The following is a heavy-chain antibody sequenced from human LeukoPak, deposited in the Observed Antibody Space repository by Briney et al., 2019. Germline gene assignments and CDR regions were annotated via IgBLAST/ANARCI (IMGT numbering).Heavy chain of an antibody. CDR3: AKRTMVRGVPRDYMDV. V-gene: IGHV3-23*01. Sequence: PGGSLRLSCAASGFTFSSYAMSWVRQAPGKGLEWVSGISGSGSSTYYEDSVKGRFTISRDSSNNTLYLQMNSLRAEDTAVYYCAKRTMVRGVPRDYMDVWGKGTTVTVSS. CDR2: ISGSGSST. J-gene: IGHJ6*03. CDR1: GFTFSSYA. D-gene: IGHD3-10*01.